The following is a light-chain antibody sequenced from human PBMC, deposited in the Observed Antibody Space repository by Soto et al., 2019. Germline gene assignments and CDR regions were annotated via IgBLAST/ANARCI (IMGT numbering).Light chain of an antibody. CDR2: SAS. V-gene: IGKV1-39*01. CDR1: QSITTY. CDR3: QRSYNSPPA. Sequence: IQMTQSPSSLSASVGGSVTITCRSSQSITTYLNWYQQKPGKAPRLLIYSASSLPSGVPPRFAGSGSGTNFTLTISDLRPEDFATYYCQRSYNSPPAFGSGTRVEIK. J-gene: IGKJ3*01.